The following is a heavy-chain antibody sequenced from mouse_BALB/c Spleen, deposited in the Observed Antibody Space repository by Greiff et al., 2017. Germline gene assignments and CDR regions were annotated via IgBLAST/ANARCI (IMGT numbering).Heavy chain of an antibody. CDR1: GYAFTSYN. CDR2: IDPYNGGT. J-gene: IGHJ3*01. CDR3: ASGYGSSLFAY. Sequence: EVKLVESGPELVKPGASVKVSCKASGYAFTSYNMYWVKQSHGKSLEWIGYIDPYNGGTSYNQKFKGKATLTVDKSSSTAYMHLNSLTSEDSAVYYCASGYGSSLFAYWGQGTLVTVSA. D-gene: IGHD1-1*01. V-gene: IGHV1S135*01.